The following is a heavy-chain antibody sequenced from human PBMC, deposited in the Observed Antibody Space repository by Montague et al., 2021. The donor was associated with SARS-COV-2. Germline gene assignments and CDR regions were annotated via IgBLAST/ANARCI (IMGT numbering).Heavy chain of an antibody. Sequence: SETLSLTCTVSGGSISSSGYYWGWIRQPPGKVLEWIGSIYYSGNTYYSPSLQSRVTISVDTSKNQFSLRLNSMTAADTAVYYCARLPPYRFNSNGHYYNAVDIWGKGTMVTVSS. V-gene: IGHV4-39*01. D-gene: IGHD3-22*01. J-gene: IGHJ3*02. CDR3: ARLPPYRFNSNGHYYNAVDI. CDR2: IYYSGNT. CDR1: GGSISSSGYY.